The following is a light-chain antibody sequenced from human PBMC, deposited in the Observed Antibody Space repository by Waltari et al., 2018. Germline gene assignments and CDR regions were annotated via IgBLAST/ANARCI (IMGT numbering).Light chain of an antibody. J-gene: IGKJ2*01. CDR2: KAS. CDR3: QQYNSYGYT. V-gene: IGKV1-5*03. Sequence: DIQMTQSPSTLSASVGDRVTITCRASQSISRWLAWYQKKPGKAPKLLIYKASSLESGVPSRFSGSGSGTEFTLTISSLQPDDFATYCQQYNSYGYTFGQGTKLEIK. CDR1: QSISRW.